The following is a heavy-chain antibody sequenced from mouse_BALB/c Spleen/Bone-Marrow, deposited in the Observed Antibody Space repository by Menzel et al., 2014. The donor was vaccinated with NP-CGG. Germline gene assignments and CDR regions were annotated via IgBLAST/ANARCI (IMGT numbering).Heavy chain of an antibody. Sequence: QVQLQQSGAELVRPGSSVKISCKASGYVFSTYWMNWVKQRPGQGLEWIGQIYPGDGDTNYNGKFKGTATLTADKSSSHAYMQSSSLTSEDAAVYFCARSGYGSSYDYWGQGTTLTVSS. CDR3: ARSGYGSSYDY. CDR1: GYVFSTYW. V-gene: IGHV1-80*01. J-gene: IGHJ2*01. D-gene: IGHD1-1*01. CDR2: IYPGDGDT.